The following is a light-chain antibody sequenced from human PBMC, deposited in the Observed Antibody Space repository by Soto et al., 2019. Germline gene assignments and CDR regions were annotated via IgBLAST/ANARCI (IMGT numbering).Light chain of an antibody. Sequence: EIVLTQSPGTLSLSPGERATLSSRASQIFISSYLAWYQQKPGQAPRLLIYGASSRATGIPDRFSGSGSGTDFTLTISRLEPEDFAVYYCQQYGSSPSFGQETRLEIK. J-gene: IGKJ5*01. CDR2: GAS. CDR3: QQYGSSPS. CDR1: QIFISSY. V-gene: IGKV3-20*01.